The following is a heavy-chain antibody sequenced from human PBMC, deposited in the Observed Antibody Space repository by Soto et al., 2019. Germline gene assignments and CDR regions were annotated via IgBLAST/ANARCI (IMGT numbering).Heavy chain of an antibody. Sequence: QVQLQEAGPGLVKPSQTLSLTCTVSGGSISSGGYYWSWIRQHPGKGLEWIGYIYYSGSTYYNPSLKSRVTISVDTSKNQFSLKLSSVTAADTAVYYCAREFLGRYSYGLDYWGQGTLVTVSS. V-gene: IGHV4-31*03. D-gene: IGHD5-18*01. CDR3: AREFLGRYSYGLDY. CDR1: GGSISSGGYY. J-gene: IGHJ4*02. CDR2: IYYSGST.